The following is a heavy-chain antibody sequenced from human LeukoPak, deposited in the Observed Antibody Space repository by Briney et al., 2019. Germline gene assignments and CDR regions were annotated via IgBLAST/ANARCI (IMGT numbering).Heavy chain of an antibody. Sequence: PSETLSLTCAVYGESFSGCYWSWIRQPPGKGLEWIGEINHSGSTNYNPSLKSRVTISVDTSKNQFSLKLSSVTAADTAVYYCARARGYCSSTSCYGCCYYYYYGMDVWGQGTTVTVSS. D-gene: IGHD2-2*01. V-gene: IGHV4-34*01. CDR2: INHSGST. CDR1: GESFSGCY. CDR3: ARARGYCSSTSCYGCCYYYYYGMDV. J-gene: IGHJ6*02.